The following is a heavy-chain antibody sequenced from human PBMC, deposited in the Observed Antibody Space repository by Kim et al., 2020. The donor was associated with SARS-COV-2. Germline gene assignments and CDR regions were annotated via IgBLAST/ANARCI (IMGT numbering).Heavy chain of an antibody. CDR1: GFTFGDYA. J-gene: IGHJ6*03. D-gene: IGHD3-3*01. Sequence: GGSLRLSCAASGFTFGDYAMHWVRQAPGKGLEWVSGISWNSGSIGYADSVKGRFTISRDNAKNSLYLQMNSLRAEDTALYYCAKGGGYRGFLEWYAFNYMDVWGKGTTVTVSS. V-gene: IGHV3-9*01. CDR2: ISWNSGSI. CDR3: AKGGGYRGFLEWYAFNYMDV.